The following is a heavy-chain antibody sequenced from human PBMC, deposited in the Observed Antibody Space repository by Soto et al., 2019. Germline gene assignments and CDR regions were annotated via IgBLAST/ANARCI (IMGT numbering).Heavy chain of an antibody. CDR2: ISAYNGNT. CDR3: ARGGFYCSSTSCYVPDY. D-gene: IGHD2-2*01. V-gene: IGHV1-18*01. CDR1: GYTFTSYG. J-gene: IGHJ4*02. Sequence: ASVKVSCKASGYTFTSYGISWVRQAPGQGLEWMGWISAYNGNTNYAQKLQGRVTMTTDTSTSTAYMELRSLRSDDTAVYYCARGGFYCSSTSCYVPDYWGQGTLVTVSS.